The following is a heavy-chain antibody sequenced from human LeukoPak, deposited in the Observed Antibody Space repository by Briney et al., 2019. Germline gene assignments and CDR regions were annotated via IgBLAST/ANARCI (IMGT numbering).Heavy chain of an antibody. CDR2: ISSSSSYI. Sequence: GGSLRLSCAASEFTFSSYTMNWVRQAPGKGLEWVSSISSSSSYIYYADSVKGRFTISRDNAKNSLYLQMNSLRAEDTAVYYCARDYYDSSGYYYGWGQGTLVTVSS. CDR3: ARDYYDSSGYYYG. J-gene: IGHJ4*02. V-gene: IGHV3-21*01. CDR1: EFTFSSYT. D-gene: IGHD3-22*01.